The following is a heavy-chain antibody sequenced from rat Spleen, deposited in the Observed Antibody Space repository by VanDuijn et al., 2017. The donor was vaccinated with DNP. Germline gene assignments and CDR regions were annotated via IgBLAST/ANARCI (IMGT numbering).Heavy chain of an antibody. CDR2: ISSGGGST. CDR1: GFTFSNHS. V-gene: IGHV5-27*01. Sequence: EAQLVESGGGLVQPGRSLNLSCAASGFTFSNHSMARVRQAPPKGLEWVGYISSGGGSTYYRDSVKGRFTVSRDNAKSTLYLKMVSLRSEDTATYYCTVGRDGRYGVAYWGQGTLVTVSS. CDR3: TVGRDGRYGVAY. D-gene: IGHD1-5*01. J-gene: IGHJ3*01.